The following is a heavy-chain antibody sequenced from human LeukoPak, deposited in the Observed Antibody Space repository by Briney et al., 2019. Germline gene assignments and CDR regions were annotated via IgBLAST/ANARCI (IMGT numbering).Heavy chain of an antibody. CDR3: AKELLKVGASALDI. J-gene: IGHJ3*02. D-gene: IGHD1-26*01. V-gene: IGHV3-33*06. CDR1: GFTFNYYG. CDR2: IWSDGHKK. Sequence: GRSLRLSCAASGFTFNYYGMNWVRQAPGKGLEWVAVIWSDGHKKYYLDSVEGRFTISRDNSENMLYLQMNSLRAEDTAVYYCAKELLKVGASALDIWRQATMVTVSS.